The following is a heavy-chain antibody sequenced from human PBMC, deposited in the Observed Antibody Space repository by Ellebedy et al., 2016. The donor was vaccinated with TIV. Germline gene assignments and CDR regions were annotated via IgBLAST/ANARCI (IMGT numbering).Heavy chain of an antibody. CDR3: ARDLSPTGIRGYFHY. V-gene: IGHV3-30*04. CDR1: GSTFSTSA. J-gene: IGHJ1*01. CDR2: ISIKVRNK. D-gene: IGHD1-14*01. Sequence: PAGSLRLSCAVSGSTFSTSAIPLVPQAPSKGLATVALISIKVRNKYYVDSVKGRFNISRDNFQNTLYLQMDSLRAEDTAVYYCARDLSPTGIRGYFHYWGKGTLVTVSS.